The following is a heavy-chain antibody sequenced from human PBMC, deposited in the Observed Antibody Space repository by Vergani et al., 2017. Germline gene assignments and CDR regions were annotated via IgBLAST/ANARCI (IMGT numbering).Heavy chain of an antibody. Sequence: QVQLVQSGAEVKKPGSSVKVSCKASGGPFKNSAFSWVRQVPGQGLEWMGRIIPILGIANYAQKFQGRVTITADKSTSTAYMELSSLRSEDTAVYYCARDLGYCSGGSCSYWGQGTLVTVSS. CDR2: IIPILGIA. J-gene: IGHJ4*02. V-gene: IGHV1-69*04. D-gene: IGHD2-15*01. CDR3: ARDLGYCSGGSCSY. CDR1: GGPFKNSA.